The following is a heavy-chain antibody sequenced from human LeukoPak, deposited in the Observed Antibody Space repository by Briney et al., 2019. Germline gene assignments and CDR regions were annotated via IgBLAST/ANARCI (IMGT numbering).Heavy chain of an antibody. D-gene: IGHD3-16*01. Sequence: ASVKVSCKASGFTSTNFAVQWVRQARGQRLEWIGWIIVGSGATKCAQDFQERVTITRDLSTSTLYMELRSLTSEDTAVYYCAADLSNPRMGASYLDSWGQGTLVTVSS. V-gene: IGHV1-58*01. CDR2: IIVGSGAT. CDR3: AADLSNPRMGASYLDS. CDR1: GFTSTNFA. J-gene: IGHJ4*02.